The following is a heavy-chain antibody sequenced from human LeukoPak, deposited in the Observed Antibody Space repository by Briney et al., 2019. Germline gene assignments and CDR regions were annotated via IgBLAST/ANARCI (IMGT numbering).Heavy chain of an antibody. CDR2: INHSGST. Sequence: SETLSLTCAVYGGSFSGCYWSWIRQPPGKGLEWIGEINHSGSTNYNPSLKSRVTISVDTSKNQFSLKLSSVTAADTAVYYCARGRGAARYNWFDPWGQGTLVTVSS. D-gene: IGHD6-6*01. V-gene: IGHV4-34*01. CDR3: ARGRGAARYNWFDP. J-gene: IGHJ5*02. CDR1: GGSFSGCY.